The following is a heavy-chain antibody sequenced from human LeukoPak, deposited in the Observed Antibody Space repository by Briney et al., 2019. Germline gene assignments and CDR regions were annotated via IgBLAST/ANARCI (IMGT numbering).Heavy chain of an antibody. J-gene: IGHJ6*02. Sequence: GGSLRLSCAASGFTFSSYDMTWVRQAPGKGLEWVSGISSDSGNTYYADSVKGRFTISRDNSKNTLYLQMNSLRAEDTAVYYCGKYCSGGSCYSNYYGMDVWGQGTTVTVSS. CDR3: GKYCSGGSCYSNYYGMDV. V-gene: IGHV3-23*01. CDR2: ISSDSGNT. D-gene: IGHD2-15*01. CDR1: GFTFSSYD.